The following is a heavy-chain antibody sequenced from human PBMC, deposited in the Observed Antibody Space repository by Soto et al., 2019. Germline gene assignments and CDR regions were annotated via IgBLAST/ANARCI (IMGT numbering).Heavy chain of an antibody. CDR2: ISSNGGST. V-gene: IGHV3-64D*06. J-gene: IGHJ6*02. Sequence: GGSLRLSCSDSGFTFSSYAMHWFRQAPGKGPEYVSAISSNGGSTYYADYVTFRFTISRDNSKNTLYLQLSSLRAEVTAVYYCVNAQRQPRPYRSGWYLGRGYYYGMDVWGQGTTVTVS. CDR3: VNAQRQPRPYRSGWYLGRGYYYGMDV. CDR1: GFTFSSYA. D-gene: IGHD6-19*01.